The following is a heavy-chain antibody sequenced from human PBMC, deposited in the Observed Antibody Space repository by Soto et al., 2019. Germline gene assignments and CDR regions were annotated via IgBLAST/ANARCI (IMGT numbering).Heavy chain of an antibody. V-gene: IGHV1-2*04. CDR2: INPKSGGT. J-gene: IGHJ6*02. Sequence: ASVKVSCKASGYSFTDYHIHWVRQAPGQGLEWLGRINPKSGGTSTAQKFQGWVTMTRDRSISTVYMELTRLRSDDTAVYFCARGHSTDCSNGVRSFLYNHEMDVWGQGTTVTVSS. CDR3: ARGHSTDCSNGVRSFLYNHEMDV. CDR1: GYSFTDYH. D-gene: IGHD2-8*01.